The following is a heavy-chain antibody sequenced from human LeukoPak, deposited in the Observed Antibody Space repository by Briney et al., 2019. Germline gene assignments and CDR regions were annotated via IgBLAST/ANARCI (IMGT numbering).Heavy chain of an antibody. CDR2: ISSSGSTI. CDR1: GFTFSDYY. V-gene: IGHV3-11*01. CDR3: SRAGYAYCGGDCYGAFAI. Sequence: GGSLRLSCAASGFTFSDYYMSWIRQAPGKGLEWVSYISSSGSTIYYADSVKGRFTISRDNAKNSLYLQMNSLRAEDTAVYYCSRAGYAYCGGDCYGAFAIWGQGTMVTVSS. J-gene: IGHJ3*02. D-gene: IGHD2-21*02.